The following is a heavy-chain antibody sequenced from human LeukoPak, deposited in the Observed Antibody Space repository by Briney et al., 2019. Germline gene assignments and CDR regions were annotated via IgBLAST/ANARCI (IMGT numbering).Heavy chain of an antibody. CDR2: ISGSGSGGST. CDR1: GFIFSSYG. D-gene: IGHD3-10*01. CDR3: ARGLITMVRGVISTGFDY. V-gene: IGHV3-23*01. Sequence: GGSLRLSCAASGFIFSSYGMTWVRQAPGKGLEWVSAISGSGSGGSTYYADSVKGRFTISRDNSKNTLYLQMNSLRAEDTALYYCARGLITMVRGVISTGFDYWGQGTLVTVSS. J-gene: IGHJ4*02.